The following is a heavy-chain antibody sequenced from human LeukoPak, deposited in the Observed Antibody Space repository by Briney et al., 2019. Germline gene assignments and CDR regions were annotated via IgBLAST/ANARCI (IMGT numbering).Heavy chain of an antibody. D-gene: IGHD6-13*01. V-gene: IGHV3-7*01. CDR1: GFTFSSYW. J-gene: IGHJ4*02. CDR3: ASNRRIAAAGPTDY. CDR2: IKQDGSEK. Sequence: PGGSLRLSCAASGFTFSSYWMNWVRQAPGKGLEWVANIKQDGSEKNYVDFVKGRFTISRDNAKNSLDLQMNSLRAEDTAVYYCASNRRIAAAGPTDYWGQGTLVTVSS.